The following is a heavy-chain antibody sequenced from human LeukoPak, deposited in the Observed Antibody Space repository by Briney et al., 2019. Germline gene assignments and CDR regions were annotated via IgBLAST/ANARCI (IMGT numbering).Heavy chain of an antibody. CDR2: MYYSGST. Sequence: SETLSLTCTVSGGSVSSSSYYWDWIRQPPGKGLEWIGSMYYSGSTYYNPSLKSRVTISVDTSKNQFSLKLSSVTAADTAVYYCARGGAAMANDYWGQGTLVTVSS. J-gene: IGHJ4*02. CDR1: GGSVSSSSYY. V-gene: IGHV4-39*07. D-gene: IGHD5-18*01. CDR3: ARGGAAMANDY.